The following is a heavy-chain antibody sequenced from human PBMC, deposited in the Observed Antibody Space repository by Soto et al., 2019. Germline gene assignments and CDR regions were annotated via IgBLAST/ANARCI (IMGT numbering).Heavy chain of an antibody. D-gene: IGHD5-12*01. Sequence: GGSLRLSCAASGFTFSSYSMNWVRQAPGKGLEWVSYISSSSSTIYYADSVKGRFTISRDNAKNSLYLQMNSLRAEDTAVYYCARPLFQYGNIVAPRAFDYWGQGALVTVSS. V-gene: IGHV3-48*01. J-gene: IGHJ4*02. CDR3: ARPLFQYGNIVAPRAFDY. CDR2: ISSSSSTI. CDR1: GFTFSSYS.